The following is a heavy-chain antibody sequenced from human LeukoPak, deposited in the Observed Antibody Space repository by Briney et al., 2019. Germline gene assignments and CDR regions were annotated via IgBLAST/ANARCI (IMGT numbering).Heavy chain of an antibody. V-gene: IGHV3-30-3*01. J-gene: IGHJ6*02. D-gene: IGHD2-2*02. Sequence: PGGSLRLSCAASGFTFSSYAMHWVRQAPGKGLEWVAVISYDGSNKYYADSVKGRFTISRDNSKNTLYLQMNSLRAEDTAVYYCARDGSEDIVVVPAAIKYGMDVWGQGTTVTVSS. CDR1: GFTFSSYA. CDR2: ISYDGSNK. CDR3: ARDGSEDIVVVPAAIKYGMDV.